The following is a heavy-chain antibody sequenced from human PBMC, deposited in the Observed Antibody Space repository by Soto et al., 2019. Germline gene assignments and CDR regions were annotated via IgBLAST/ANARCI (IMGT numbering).Heavy chain of an antibody. CDR3: TRGHPSIYNY. Sequence: GGSLRLSCAASGFTFSNYWMSWVRQAPGKGLEWVANIKEDGSEKYYVDSVKGRFTISRDNAKNSLYLQMSSLRPEDTAVYYCTRGHPSIYNYWGQGTLVTVSS. CDR2: IKEDGSEK. V-gene: IGHV3-7*01. J-gene: IGHJ4*02. CDR1: GFTFSNYW. D-gene: IGHD4-4*01.